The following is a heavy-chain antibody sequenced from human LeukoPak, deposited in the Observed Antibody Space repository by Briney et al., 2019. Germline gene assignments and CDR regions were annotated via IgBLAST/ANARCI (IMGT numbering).Heavy chain of an antibody. CDR1: GFTFSSYW. J-gene: IGHJ4*02. Sequence: GGSLRLSCAASGFTFSSYWMNWVRQAPGKGLEWVANIKQDGSEKYYVDSAKGRFTISRDNAKNSLYLQMNSLRAEDTAVYYCARGTTVSSSLLYWGQGTLVTVSS. D-gene: IGHD6-6*01. V-gene: IGHV3-7*01. CDR2: IKQDGSEK. CDR3: ARGTTVSSSLLY.